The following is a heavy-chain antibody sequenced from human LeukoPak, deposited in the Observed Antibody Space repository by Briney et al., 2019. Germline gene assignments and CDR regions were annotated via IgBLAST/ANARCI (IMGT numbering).Heavy chain of an antibody. CDR3: ARETSQKGAHYMDV. D-gene: IGHD3-16*01. V-gene: IGHV4-59*01. CDR2: IYYSGST. Sequence: SETLSLTCTVSGGSISSYYWSWIRQPPGKGLEYIGYIYYSGSTNYNPSPKSRLTISVDTSKNQFSLKLSSVTAADTAVYYCARETSQKGAHYMDVWGKGTTVTISS. J-gene: IGHJ6*03. CDR1: GGSISSYY.